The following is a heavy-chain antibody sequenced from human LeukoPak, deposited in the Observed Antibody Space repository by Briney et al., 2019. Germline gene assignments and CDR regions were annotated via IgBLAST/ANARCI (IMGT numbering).Heavy chain of an antibody. Sequence: ASETLSLTCTVSGGSISSYYWSWIRQPPGKGLEWIGYIYYSGSTNYNPSLKSRVTISVDTSKNQFSLKLSSVTAADTAVYYCARMVSSSWYDYYYYGMDVWGQGTTVTLSS. D-gene: IGHD6-13*01. CDR2: IYYSGST. CDR3: ARMVSSSWYDYYYYGMDV. V-gene: IGHV4-59*01. CDR1: GGSISSYY. J-gene: IGHJ6*02.